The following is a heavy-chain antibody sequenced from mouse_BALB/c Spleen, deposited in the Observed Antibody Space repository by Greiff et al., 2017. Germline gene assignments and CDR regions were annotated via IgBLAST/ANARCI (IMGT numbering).Heavy chain of an antibody. D-gene: IGHD2-2*01. CDR3: ARHRGLPTWFAY. Sequence: EVQLQESGGDLVKPGGSLKLSCAASGFTFSSYGMSWVRQTPDKRLEWVATISSGGSYTYYPDSVKGRFTISRDNAKNTLYLQMSSLKSEDTAMYYCARHRGLPTWFAYWGQGTLVTVSA. V-gene: IGHV5-6*01. CDR1: GFTFSSYG. J-gene: IGHJ3*01. CDR2: ISSGGSYT.